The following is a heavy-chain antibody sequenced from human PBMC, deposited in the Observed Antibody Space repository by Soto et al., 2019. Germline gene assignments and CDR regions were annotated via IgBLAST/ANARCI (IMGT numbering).Heavy chain of an antibody. D-gene: IGHD3-16*01. CDR2: INAGNGNT. V-gene: IGHV1-3*01. CDR1: GYTFTNYA. J-gene: IGHJ5*02. CDR3: ARDLPGWGAVDP. Sequence: ASVKVSCKASGYTFTNYAMHWVRQAPGQRLEWMGWINAGNGNTNYAQKLQGRVTMTTDTSTSTAYMELRSLRSDDTAVYYCARDLPGWGAVDPWGQGTLVTVSS.